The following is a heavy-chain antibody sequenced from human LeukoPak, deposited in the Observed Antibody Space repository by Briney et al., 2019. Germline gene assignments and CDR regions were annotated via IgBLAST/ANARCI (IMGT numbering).Heavy chain of an antibody. D-gene: IGHD5/OR15-5a*01. Sequence: GGSLRLSCAASGFTFSDYYMSWIRQAPGKALEWVSYITSSGSAIYYADSVKGRFTISRDNARNSLCLQMNGLRVDDTAIYYCASDIVSTSGDFWGQGTLVTVSS. V-gene: IGHV3-11*01. CDR1: GFTFSDYY. CDR2: ITSSGSAI. CDR3: ASDIVSTSGDF. J-gene: IGHJ4*02.